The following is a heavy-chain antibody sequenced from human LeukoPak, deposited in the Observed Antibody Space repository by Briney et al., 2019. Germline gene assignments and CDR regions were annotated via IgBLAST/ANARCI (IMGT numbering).Heavy chain of an antibody. D-gene: IGHD3-22*01. CDR2: IYCSGST. J-gene: IGHJ4*02. V-gene: IGHV4-39*01. CDR1: GGSISSSSYY. CDR3: ARARDYYDSSGYYSTPYYFDY. Sequence: SETLSLTCTVSGGSISSSSYYWGWIRQPPGKGLEWIGSIYCSGSTYYNPSLKSRVTISVDTSKNQFSLKLSSVTAADTAVYYCARARDYYDSSGYYSTPYYFDYWGQGTLVTVSS.